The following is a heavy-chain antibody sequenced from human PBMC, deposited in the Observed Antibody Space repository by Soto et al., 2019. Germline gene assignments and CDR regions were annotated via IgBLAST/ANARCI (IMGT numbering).Heavy chain of an antibody. V-gene: IGHV3-20*01. Sequence: PGGSLRLSCAASGFTFDDYGMSWVRQAPGKGLEWVSGINWNGGSTGYADSVKGRFTISRDNAKNSLYLQMNSLRAEDTALYHCARDLCSGGSCYGFDPWGQGTLVTVSS. D-gene: IGHD2-15*01. CDR2: INWNGGST. CDR3: ARDLCSGGSCYGFDP. J-gene: IGHJ5*02. CDR1: GFTFDDYG.